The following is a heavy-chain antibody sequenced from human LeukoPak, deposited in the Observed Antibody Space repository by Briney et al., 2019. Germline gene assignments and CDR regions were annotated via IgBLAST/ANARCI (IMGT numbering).Heavy chain of an antibody. CDR1: GFTFSSCA. Sequence: PGRSLRLSCAASGFTFSSCAMPWVRQAPGKGPDSASSISGGADSTYYADSVKGRFTISRDNSKNTLHLQMSSVRAEDTAIYYCTRDPCGSGPDFDFWGQGTLVIVSS. CDR3: TRDPCGSGPDFDF. D-gene: IGHD3-10*01. V-gene: IGHV3-23*01. CDR2: ISGGADST. J-gene: IGHJ4*02.